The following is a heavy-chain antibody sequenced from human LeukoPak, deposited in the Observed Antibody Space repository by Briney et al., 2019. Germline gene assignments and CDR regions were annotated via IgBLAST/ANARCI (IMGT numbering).Heavy chain of an antibody. Sequence: SETLSLTCAVYGGSFSGYYWSWIRQPPGKGLEWIGEINHSGSINYNPSLKSRVTIPVDTSKNQFSLKLSSVTAADTAVYYCARSRAVYSYADYWGQGTLVTVSS. CDR3: ARSRAVYSYADY. J-gene: IGHJ4*02. CDR2: INHSGSI. D-gene: IGHD5-18*01. V-gene: IGHV4-34*01. CDR1: GGSFSGYY.